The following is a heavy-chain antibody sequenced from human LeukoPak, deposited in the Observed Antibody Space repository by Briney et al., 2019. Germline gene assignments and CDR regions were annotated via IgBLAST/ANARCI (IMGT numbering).Heavy chain of an antibody. V-gene: IGHV3-48*03. CDR3: ARVGAVRRRYFDY. J-gene: IGHJ4*02. CDR1: GFIFRSYE. CDR2: ISSGDITK. D-gene: IGHD6-19*01. Sequence: PGGSLRLSCAASGFIFRSYEMNWVRQAPGKGLEWVSYISSGDITKYYADSVKGRFTISRDNAKNSLYLQMNSLRAEDTAVYYCARVGAVRRRYFDYWGQGTLVTVSS.